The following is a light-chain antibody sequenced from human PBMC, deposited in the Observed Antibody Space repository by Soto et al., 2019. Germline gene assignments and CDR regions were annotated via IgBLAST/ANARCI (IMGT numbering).Light chain of an antibody. V-gene: IGKV3-20*01. CDR3: QPQCT. CDR2: AAS. J-gene: IGKJ2*02. CDR1: RSLSSSY. Sequence: EIVLTQSPGTLSLSPGERATLSCRASRSLSSSYVVWYQQKPGQAPRLLIYAASRRGTGIPDRFSGSGSATEYTLPISRLEPEDFAVYYCQPQCTYGQETKLEIK.